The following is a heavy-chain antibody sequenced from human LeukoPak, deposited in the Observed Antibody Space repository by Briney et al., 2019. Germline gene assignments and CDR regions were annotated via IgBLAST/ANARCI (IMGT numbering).Heavy chain of an antibody. CDR2: ISYDGSNK. CDR3: ARPQPNCSGGSCYSAQYYYGMDV. V-gene: IGHV3-30*04. J-gene: IGHJ6*02. CDR1: AFTFSSYA. D-gene: IGHD2-15*01. Sequence: GGSLRLSCAASAFTFSSYAMHWVRQAPGKGLEWVAVISYDGSNKYYADSVKGRFTISRDNSKSTLYLQMNSLRAEDTAVYYCARPQPNCSGGSCYSAQYYYGMDVWGQGTTVTVSS.